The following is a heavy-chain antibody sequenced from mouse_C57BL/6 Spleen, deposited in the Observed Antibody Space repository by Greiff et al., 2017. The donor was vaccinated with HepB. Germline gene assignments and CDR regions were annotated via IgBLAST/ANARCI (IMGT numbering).Heavy chain of an antibody. J-gene: IGHJ1*03. Sequence: EVKLQESGPGLVKPSQSLSLTCSVTGYSITSGYYWNWIRQFPGNKLEWMGYISYDGSNNYNPSLKNRISITRDTSKNQFFLKLNSVTTEDTATYYCARVDYYGSSNGYFDVWGTGTTVTVSS. V-gene: IGHV3-6*01. CDR3: ARVDYYGSSNGYFDV. CDR1: GYSITSGYY. CDR2: ISYDGSN. D-gene: IGHD1-1*01.